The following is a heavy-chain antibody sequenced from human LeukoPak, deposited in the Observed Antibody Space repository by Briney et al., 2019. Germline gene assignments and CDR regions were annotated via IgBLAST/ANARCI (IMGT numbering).Heavy chain of an antibody. J-gene: IGHJ4*02. CDR1: GDSLSSGVYS. CDR2: ISHSGST. Sequence: SETLSLTCAVSGDSLSSGVYSWNWIRQPPGKGLEWIGHISHSGSTYYNPPLKSRVTISVDRSKNQFSLKLTSVTAADTAVYYCARGDVIVHYFDYWGQGTLVTVSS. D-gene: IGHD3-22*01. CDR3: ARGDVIVHYFDY. V-gene: IGHV4-30-2*01.